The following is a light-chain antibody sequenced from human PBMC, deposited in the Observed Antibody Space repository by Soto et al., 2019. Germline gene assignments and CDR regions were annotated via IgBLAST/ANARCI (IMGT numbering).Light chain of an antibody. CDR3: QQYGSSGT. V-gene: IGKV3-20*01. J-gene: IGKJ1*01. CDR2: GAS. Sequence: PGERAALSCRASQSVGSTQLAWYQQKPGQAPRLLIYGASNRATDIPDRFSGSGSGTDFTLTISRLEPEDFAVYYCQQYGSSGTFGQGTKVDIK. CDR1: QSVGSTQ.